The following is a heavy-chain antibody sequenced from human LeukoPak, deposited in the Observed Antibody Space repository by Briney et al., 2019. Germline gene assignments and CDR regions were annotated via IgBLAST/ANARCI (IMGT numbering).Heavy chain of an antibody. Sequence: SVKVSCKASGGTFSSYAISWVRQAPGQGLEWMGRIIPILGIANYAQKFQGRVTITADKSTSTAYMELSSLRSDDTAVYYCARRGPTVSPFDYWGQGTLVTVSS. CDR3: ARRGPTVSPFDY. CDR2: IIPILGIA. J-gene: IGHJ4*02. D-gene: IGHD4-17*01. CDR1: GGTFSSYA. V-gene: IGHV1-69*04.